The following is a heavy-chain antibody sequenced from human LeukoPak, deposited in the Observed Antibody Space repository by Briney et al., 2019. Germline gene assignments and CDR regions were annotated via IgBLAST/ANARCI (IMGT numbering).Heavy chain of an antibody. CDR3: TRDRYYDILTGYYITENYFDY. Sequence: PGGSLRLSCTASGFTFGDYAMSWVRQAPGKGLEWVGFIRSKAYGCTTEYAASVKGRCTISRDDSKSIAYLQMNSLKNADTAVYYCTRDRYYDILTGYYITENYFDYWGQGTLVTVSS. J-gene: IGHJ4*02. CDR1: GFTFGDYA. V-gene: IGHV3-49*04. CDR2: IRSKAYGCTT. D-gene: IGHD3-9*01.